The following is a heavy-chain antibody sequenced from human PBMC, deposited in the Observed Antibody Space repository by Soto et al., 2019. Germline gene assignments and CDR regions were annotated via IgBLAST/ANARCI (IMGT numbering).Heavy chain of an antibody. CDR3: ERDDGYSKDFDP. J-gene: IGHJ5*02. Sequence: SETLSLTCTVSGGSIRSNYWSWIRQPAGRGLEWIGRIYKSGSTNYNPSLKSRVTMSVDTSKNQFSLRLSSVTAADTAVYYCERDDGYSKDFDPWGQGTLVTVSS. D-gene: IGHD6-13*01. CDR2: IYKSGST. CDR1: GGSIRSNY. V-gene: IGHV4-4*07.